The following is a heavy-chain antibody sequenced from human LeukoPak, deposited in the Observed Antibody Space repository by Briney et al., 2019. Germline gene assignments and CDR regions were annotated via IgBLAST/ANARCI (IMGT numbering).Heavy chain of an antibody. Sequence: SVKVSCKASGGTFSSYAISWVRQAPGQGLEWMGGIIPIFGTANYAQKFQGRVTITADESTSTAYMELSSLRSEDTAVYYCARGPSITMVRGGQWYYYMDVWGKGTTVTISS. V-gene: IGHV1-69*13. J-gene: IGHJ6*03. CDR2: IIPIFGTA. D-gene: IGHD3-10*01. CDR1: GGTFSSYA. CDR3: ARGPSITMVRGGQWYYYMDV.